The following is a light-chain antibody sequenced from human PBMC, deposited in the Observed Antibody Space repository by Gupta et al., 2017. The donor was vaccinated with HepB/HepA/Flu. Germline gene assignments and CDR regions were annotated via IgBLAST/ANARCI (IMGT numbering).Light chain of an antibody. CDR1: KLGGEY. Sequence: SYELTQPPSVSVSPGQTASITCSGEKLGGEYVSWYQQRPGQSPVLVIYKDSQRPSGIPERFSGSNSLNTATLTISETQAIDEADYYCQAWDSNTGSAIFGGGTTVTVL. V-gene: IGLV3-1*01. CDR3: QAWDSNTGSAI. J-gene: IGLJ2*01. CDR2: KDS.